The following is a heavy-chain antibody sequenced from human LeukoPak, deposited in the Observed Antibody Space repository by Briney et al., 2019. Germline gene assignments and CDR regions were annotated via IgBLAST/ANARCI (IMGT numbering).Heavy chain of an antibody. D-gene: IGHD2-2*01. Sequence: SETLSLTCAVYGGSFSGYYWSWIRQPPGKGLEWIGEINHSGSTNYNPSLKSRVTISVDTSKNQFSLKLSSVTAADTAVYYCARERVVPAAMGYYYYYYGMDVWGQGTTVTVSS. V-gene: IGHV4-34*01. CDR2: INHSGST. CDR3: ARERVVPAAMGYYYYYYGMDV. J-gene: IGHJ6*02. CDR1: GGSFSGYY.